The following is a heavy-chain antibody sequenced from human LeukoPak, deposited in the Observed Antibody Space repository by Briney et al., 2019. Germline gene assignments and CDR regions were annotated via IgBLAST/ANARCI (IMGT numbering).Heavy chain of an antibody. Sequence: PSETLPLTCTVSGGSISSYYWSWIRQPPGKGLEWIGYIYYSGSTNYNPSLKSRVTISVDTSKNQFSLKLSSVTAADTAVYYCARGQLWSVKNFDYWGQGTLVTVSS. CDR2: IYYSGST. V-gene: IGHV4-59*01. D-gene: IGHD5-18*01. J-gene: IGHJ4*02. CDR3: ARGQLWSVKNFDY. CDR1: GGSISSYY.